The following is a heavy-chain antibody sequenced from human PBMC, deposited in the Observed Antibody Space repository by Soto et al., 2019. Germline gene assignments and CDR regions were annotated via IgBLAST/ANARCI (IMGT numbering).Heavy chain of an antibody. D-gene: IGHD2-2*01. J-gene: IGHJ6*02. CDR1: GGSVSISTYY. CDR3: ATLPAAMYFYGSDV. V-gene: IGHV4-39*01. CDR2: ILHSGST. Sequence: QLQLRESGPGLVNPSETLSLTCSVSGGSVSISTYYWAWVRQTPGKGLEWLGSILHSGSTYYNPSLTSRLTLSVDTSEAQFSLNPSSVTATDTGVYYCATLPAAMYFYGSDVWGPGTTVTVSS.